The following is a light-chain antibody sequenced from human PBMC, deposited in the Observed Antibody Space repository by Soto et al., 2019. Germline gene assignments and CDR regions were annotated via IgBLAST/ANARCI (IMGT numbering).Light chain of an antibody. V-gene: IGKV3-15*01. CDR2: GAS. J-gene: IGKJ5*01. CDR1: ENINNY. Sequence: EIVLTQSPATVTVSPGERVTLSCRASENINNYLAWYQQKPGQAPRLLIYGASTRTTGIPARFSGSGSGTEFTLTISSLQSEDFAVYYCQQYNNWPPITFGQGTRLEIK. CDR3: QQYNNWPPIT.